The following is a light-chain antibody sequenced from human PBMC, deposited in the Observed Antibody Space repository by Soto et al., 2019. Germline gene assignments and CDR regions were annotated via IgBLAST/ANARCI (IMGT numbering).Light chain of an antibody. V-gene: IGLV2-23*01. CDR1: SSDIGTYNL. CDR3: CSYAGGSTLV. J-gene: IGLJ3*02. Sequence: QSALTQPASVSGSPGQSITISCTGTSSDIGTYNLVSWYQQHPGKAPKLIIYEATKRPSGVSNRFSGSKSGNTASLTISGLQTEDEADYYCCSYAGGSTLVFGGGTKVTVL. CDR2: EAT.